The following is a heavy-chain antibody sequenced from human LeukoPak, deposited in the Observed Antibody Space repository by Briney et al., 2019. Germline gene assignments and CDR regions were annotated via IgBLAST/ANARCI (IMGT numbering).Heavy chain of an antibody. CDR2: ISWDGGST. J-gene: IGHJ4*02. V-gene: IGHV3-43D*03. Sequence: GGSLRLSCAASGFTFDDYAMHWVRQVPGKGLEWVSLISWDGGSTYYADSVKGRFTISRDNSKNSLYLQMNSLRAEDTAVYYCAGDRFSGDYYDSSGYLDYWGQGTLVTVSS. D-gene: IGHD3-22*01. CDR3: AGDRFSGDYYDSSGYLDY. CDR1: GFTFDDYA.